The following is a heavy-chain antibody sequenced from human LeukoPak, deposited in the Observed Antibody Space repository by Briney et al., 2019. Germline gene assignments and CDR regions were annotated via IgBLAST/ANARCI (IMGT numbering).Heavy chain of an antibody. V-gene: IGHV4-38-2*02. D-gene: IGHD3-22*01. CDR3: ARAVGGITMIVVARNDAFDI. CDR2: IYYSGST. CDR1: GYSISSVYY. Sequence: SETLSLTCIVSGYSISSVYYWGWIRQPPGKGLEWIGSIYYSGSTYYNPSLKSRVTISVDTSKNQFSLKLSSVTAADTAVYYCARAVGGITMIVVARNDAFDIWGQGTMVTVSS. J-gene: IGHJ3*02.